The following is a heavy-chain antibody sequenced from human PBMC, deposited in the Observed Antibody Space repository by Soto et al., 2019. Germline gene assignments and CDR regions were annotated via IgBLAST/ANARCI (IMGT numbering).Heavy chain of an antibody. CDR2: ISAYNGNT. J-gene: IGHJ3*02. CDR3: ARARVVRGKDAFDI. V-gene: IGHV1-18*01. D-gene: IGHD3-10*01. Sequence: ASVKVSCKASGYTFTSYGISWLLQAPGQGLEWMGWISAYNGNTNYAQKLQGRVTMTTDTSTSTAYMELRSLRSDDTAVYYCARARVVRGKDAFDIWGQGTMVTVSS. CDR1: GYTFTSYG.